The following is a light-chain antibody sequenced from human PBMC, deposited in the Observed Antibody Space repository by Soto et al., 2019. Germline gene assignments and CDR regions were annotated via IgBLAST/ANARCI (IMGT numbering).Light chain of an antibody. CDR1: QSVNNK. CDR2: GAN. Sequence: EILMTQSPATLSVSPGDRATLSCRASQSVNNKLALYQQKAGQVPRLLIYGANSRASGIAGRFSASGSGTEFTLTISGLKSEDFAVYYCHQYNTGPGTFGQGNRVEI. V-gene: IGKV3-15*01. CDR3: HQYNTGPGT. J-gene: IGKJ1*01.